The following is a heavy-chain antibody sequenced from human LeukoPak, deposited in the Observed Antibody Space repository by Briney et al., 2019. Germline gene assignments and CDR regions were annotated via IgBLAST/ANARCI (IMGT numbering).Heavy chain of an antibody. J-gene: IGHJ4*02. V-gene: IGHV1-46*01. CDR1: GYTFTSYY. CDR2: INPSGGST. Sequence: ASVKVSCKAPGYTFTSYYMHWVRQAPGQGLEWMGIINPSGGSTSYAQKFQGRVTMTRDTSTSTVYMELSSLRSEDTAVYYCARDWGIAVAGTELLDYWGQGTLVTVSS. D-gene: IGHD6-19*01. CDR3: ARDWGIAVAGTELLDY.